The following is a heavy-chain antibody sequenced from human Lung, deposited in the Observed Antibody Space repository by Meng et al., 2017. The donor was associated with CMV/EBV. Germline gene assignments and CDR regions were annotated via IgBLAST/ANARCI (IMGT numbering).Heavy chain of an antibody. D-gene: IGHD3-9*01. Sequence: FGNAIMKWVGGARGREAKWVSSNASDEGHEFCGESVTGRFTITRDNTKNSLYMKMGGLRMSNTAVYYSARNHLPIYGYYDWLLSPMEYWGQGTLVTVSS. CDR1: FGNAI. CDR3: ARNHLPIYGYYDWLLSPMEY. CDR2: NASDEGHE. V-gene: IGHV3-21*01. J-gene: IGHJ4*02.